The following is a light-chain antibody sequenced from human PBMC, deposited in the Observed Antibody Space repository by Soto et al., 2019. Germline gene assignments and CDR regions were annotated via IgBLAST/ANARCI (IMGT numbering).Light chain of an antibody. J-gene: IGLJ1*01. CDR3: NSYTTNNAFV. CDR2: DVT. V-gene: IGLV2-14*03. CDR1: SRDIDTYDF. Sequence: QSALTQPAPVSGSPGQSLTISFSGTSRDIDTYDFVSWYQVHPGKAPKLMIYDVTYRPSGVSDRFTGSRSDNAASLTISGLQPEDEAVYYCNSYTTNNAFVFGTGTKLTVL.